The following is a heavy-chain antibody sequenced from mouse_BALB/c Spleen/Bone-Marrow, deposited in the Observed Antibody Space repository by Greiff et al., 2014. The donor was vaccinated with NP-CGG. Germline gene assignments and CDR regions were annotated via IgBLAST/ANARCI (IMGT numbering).Heavy chain of an antibody. V-gene: IGHV1S29*02. D-gene: IGHD2-10*02. CDR1: GYTFNDYN. CDR2: IYPYNGGT. Sequence: EVQLQQSGPELVKPGASVKISCKASGYTFNDYNMHWVKQSHGKRLEWIGYIYPYNGGTGYNQKFKSKATLTVDNSSSTAYMELRSLTSEDSAVYYCARSYGNWYFDVWGAGTTVTVSS. CDR3: ARSYGNWYFDV. J-gene: IGHJ1*01.